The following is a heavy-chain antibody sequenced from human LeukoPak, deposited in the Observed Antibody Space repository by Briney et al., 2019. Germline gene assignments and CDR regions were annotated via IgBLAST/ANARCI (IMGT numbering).Heavy chain of an antibody. Sequence: ASVKVSCKASGYTFTGYYMHWVRQAPGQGLEWMGWINPNSGGTNYAQKFQGRVTMTRDTSISTAYMELSRLRSDDTALYYCAKDIGRWLQLFDYWGQGTLVTVSS. CDR1: GYTFTGYY. CDR3: AKDIGRWLQLFDY. CDR2: INPNSGGT. J-gene: IGHJ4*02. V-gene: IGHV1-2*02. D-gene: IGHD5-24*01.